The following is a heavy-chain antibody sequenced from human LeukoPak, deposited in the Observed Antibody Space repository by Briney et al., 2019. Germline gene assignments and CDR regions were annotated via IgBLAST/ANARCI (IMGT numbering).Heavy chain of an antibody. Sequence: SQTLSLTCTASGGSISSGSYLWSWIPQPAGKGLECIGHIYTSGSTNYNASLKSRVTISIATTKHHFYLNLSSATAAATAVYDCASDRIEVDAFDIWGQGTMVTVSS. CDR3: ASDRIEVDAFDI. CDR2: IYTSGST. J-gene: IGHJ3*02. D-gene: IGHD2-15*01. V-gene: IGHV4-61*09. CDR1: GGSISSGSYL.